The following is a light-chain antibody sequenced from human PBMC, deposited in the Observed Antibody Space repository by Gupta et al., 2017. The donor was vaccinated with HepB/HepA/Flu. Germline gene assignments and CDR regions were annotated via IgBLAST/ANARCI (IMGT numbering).Light chain of an antibody. CDR1: SHRSYF. CDR3: NSRDSSGNHLV. Sequence: SSELTQDPAVSVALRQTVSITCQGDSHRSYFASWYQQKPGQAPVLIIYGKDNRPSGIPDRFSGSSSGITASVTITGAQAEDEADYYCNSRDSSGNHLVFGGGTKLTVL. J-gene: IGLJ2*01. V-gene: IGLV3-19*01. CDR2: GKD.